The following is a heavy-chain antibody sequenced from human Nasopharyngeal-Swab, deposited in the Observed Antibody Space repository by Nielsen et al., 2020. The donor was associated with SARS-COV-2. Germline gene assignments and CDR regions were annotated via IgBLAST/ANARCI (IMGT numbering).Heavy chain of an antibody. CDR1: GFTFSSYS. V-gene: IGHV3-48*02. Sequence: GESLKISCAASGFTFSSYSMNWVRQAPGKGLEWVSYISSSTSTIYYADSVKGRFTISRDNAKNSLYLQMHSLRDEDTAVYYCASTSDCGGDCGNYYYYGMDVWGQGTTVTVSS. J-gene: IGHJ6*02. D-gene: IGHD2-21*02. CDR2: ISSSTSTI. CDR3: ASTSDCGGDCGNYYYYGMDV.